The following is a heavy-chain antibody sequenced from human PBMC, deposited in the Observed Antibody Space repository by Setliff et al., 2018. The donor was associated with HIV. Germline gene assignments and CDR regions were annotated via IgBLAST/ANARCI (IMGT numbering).Heavy chain of an antibody. Sequence: HPGGSLRLSCVASESSFSNFGFHWVRQAPGKGLEWVAVISFDGLNNYYADSVKGRFTISRDNSKDTVFLQMNRLSFEDTAVYYCAIRSLLGLQLWGQGSLVTVSS. CDR2: ISFDGLNN. CDR3: AIRSLLGLQL. CDR1: ESSFSNFG. V-gene: IGHV3-30*03. J-gene: IGHJ1*01.